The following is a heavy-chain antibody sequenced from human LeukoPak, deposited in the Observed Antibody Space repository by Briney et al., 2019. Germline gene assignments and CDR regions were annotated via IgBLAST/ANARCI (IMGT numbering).Heavy chain of an antibody. Sequence: MAGGSLTLSCAASGFTFSNYYMSWIRQAPGNGLELGSYISSNRRTTNYPDSVKGRFTITSANANTSLYLPMNSLRAQPTTVYDCARGSVRGVIRPYFDYWGQGTLVSVS. CDR3: ARGSVRGVIRPYFDY. CDR1: GFTFSNYY. CDR2: ISSNRRTT. V-gene: IGHV3-11*05. J-gene: IGHJ4*02. D-gene: IGHD3-10*01.